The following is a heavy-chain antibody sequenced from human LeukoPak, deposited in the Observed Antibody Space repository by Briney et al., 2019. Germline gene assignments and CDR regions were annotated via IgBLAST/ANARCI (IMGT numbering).Heavy chain of an antibody. D-gene: IGHD2-15*01. J-gene: IGHJ6*03. CDR2: ISSSGSTI. Sequence: PGGSLRLSCAASGFTFSDYYMSWIRQAPGKGLEWVSYISSSGSTIYYADSVKGRFTISRDNAKNSLYLQMNSLRAEDTAVYYCARDSFLVVVWDYYYYMGVWGKGTTVTVSS. CDR3: ARDSFLVVVWDYYYYMGV. V-gene: IGHV3-11*04. CDR1: GFTFSDYY.